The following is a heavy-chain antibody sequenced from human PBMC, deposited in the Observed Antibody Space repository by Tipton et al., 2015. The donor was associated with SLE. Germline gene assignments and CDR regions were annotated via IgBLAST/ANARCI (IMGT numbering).Heavy chain of an antibody. CDR2: INSDGSST. CDR3: ARRATTNSYDY. V-gene: IGHV3-74*01. Sequence: SLRLSCAASGFTFSSYWMHWVRQAPGKGLVWVSRINSDGSSTSYADSVKGRFTISRDNAKNTLYLQMGSLRDEDMGVYYCARRATTNSYDYWSRGTLVTVSS. CDR1: GFTFSSYW. D-gene: IGHD1-26*01. J-gene: IGHJ4*02.